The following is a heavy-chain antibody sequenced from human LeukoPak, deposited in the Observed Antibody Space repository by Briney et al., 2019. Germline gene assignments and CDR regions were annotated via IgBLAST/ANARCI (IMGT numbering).Heavy chain of an antibody. Sequence: GGSLRLSCAASGFTFSSYWMSWVRQAPGKGLEWVANIKQDGSEKYYVDSVKGRFTISRENAKNSLYLQMNSLRAGDTAVYYCARAAYSSTWYSRYFDLWGRGTLVTVSS. CDR2: IKQDGSEK. CDR1: GFTFSSYW. J-gene: IGHJ2*01. D-gene: IGHD6-13*01. V-gene: IGHV3-7*01. CDR3: ARAAYSSTWYSRYFDL.